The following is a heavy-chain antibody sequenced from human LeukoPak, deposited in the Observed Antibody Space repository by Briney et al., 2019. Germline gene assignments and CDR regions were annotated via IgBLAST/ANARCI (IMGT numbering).Heavy chain of an antibody. CDR2: INHSGST. D-gene: IGHD5-24*01. J-gene: IGHJ4*02. CDR1: GGSFSGYY. Sequence: SETLSLTCAVYGGSFSGYYWSWIRQPPGMGLEWIGEINHSGSTNYNPSLKSRVTISVDTSKNQFSLKLSSVTAADTAVYYCARVRKRWPQSKYYFDYWGQGTLVTVSS. V-gene: IGHV4-34*01. CDR3: ARVRKRWPQSKYYFDY.